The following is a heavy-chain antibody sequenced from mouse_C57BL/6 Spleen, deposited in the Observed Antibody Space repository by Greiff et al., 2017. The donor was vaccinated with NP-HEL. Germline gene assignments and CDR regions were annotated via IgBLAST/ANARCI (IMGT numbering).Heavy chain of an antibody. J-gene: IGHJ4*01. V-gene: IGHV1-76*01. CDR1: GYTFTDYY. Sequence: QVQLQQSGAELVRPGASVKLSCKASGYTFTDYYINWVKQRPGQGLEWIARIYPGSGNTYYNEKFKGKATLTAEKSSSTAYMQLSSLTSEDSAVDFCARGGGYDLYYAREYWGQGTSVTVSS. CDR2: IYPGSGNT. D-gene: IGHD2-2*01. CDR3: ARGGGYDLYYAREY.